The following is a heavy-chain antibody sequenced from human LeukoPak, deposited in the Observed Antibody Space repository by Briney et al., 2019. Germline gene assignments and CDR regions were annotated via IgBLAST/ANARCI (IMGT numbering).Heavy chain of an antibody. CDR2: IIPIFGTA. J-gene: IGHJ4*02. CDR3: AGRAVAYYYDSSGYAPTDY. V-gene: IGHV1-69*13. CDR1: GGTFSSYA. Sequence: VKVSCKASGGTFSSYAISWVRQAPGQGLEWMGGIIPIFGTANYAQKFQGRVTITTDESTSTAYMELSSLRSEDTAVYYCAGRAVAYYYDSSGYAPTDYWGQGTLVTVSS. D-gene: IGHD3-22*01.